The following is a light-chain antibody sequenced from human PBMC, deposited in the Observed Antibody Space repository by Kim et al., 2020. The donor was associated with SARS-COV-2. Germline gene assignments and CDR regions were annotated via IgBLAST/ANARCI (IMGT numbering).Light chain of an antibody. V-gene: IGKV3-20*01. CDR3: QQYGDSPMYT. J-gene: IGKJ2*01. CDR2: GAV. Sequence: EIVLTQSPATLSLSPGDTATLSCRASQAIGSTYLAWYQQKPGQAPRLLIYGAVSRATGIPDRFSGSGARTDFTLTINRLEPDDSAVYYCQQYGDSPMYTFGQGTKLEI. CDR1: QAIGSTY.